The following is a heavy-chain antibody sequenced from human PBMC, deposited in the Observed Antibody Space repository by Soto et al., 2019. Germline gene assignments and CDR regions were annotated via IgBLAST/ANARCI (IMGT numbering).Heavy chain of an antibody. CDR2: IVVGSGNT. D-gene: IGHD6-6*01. CDR1: GFTFTSSA. V-gene: IGHV1-58*01. Sequence: ASVKVSCKASGFTFTSSAVQWVRQARGQRLEWIGWIVVGSGNTNYAQKFQERVTITRDMSTSTAYMELSSLRSEDTAVYYCAADSIGHVSGYYYYGMDVWGQGTTVTVSS. CDR3: AADSIGHVSGYYYYGMDV. J-gene: IGHJ6*02.